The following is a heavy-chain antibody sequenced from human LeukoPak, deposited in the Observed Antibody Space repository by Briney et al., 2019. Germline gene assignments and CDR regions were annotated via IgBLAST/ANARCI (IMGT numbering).Heavy chain of an antibody. D-gene: IGHD4-17*01. V-gene: IGHV4-4*07. CDR3: ARNSYDYGDYGGGWFDP. CDR1: GGSISSYY. Sequence: SETLSLTCTVSGGSISSYYWSWIRQPAGKGLEWIGRIYTSGSTNYNPSLKSRVTMSVDTSKNQFSLKLSSVTAADTAVYNCARNSYDYGDYGGGWFDPWGQGTLVTVSS. J-gene: IGHJ5*02. CDR2: IYTSGST.